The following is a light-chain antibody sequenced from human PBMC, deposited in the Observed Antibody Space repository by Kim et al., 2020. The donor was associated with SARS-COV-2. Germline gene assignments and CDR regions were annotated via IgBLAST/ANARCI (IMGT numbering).Light chain of an antibody. J-gene: IGLJ2*01. CDR2: GKN. V-gene: IGLV3-19*01. CDR3: NSRDSNDNVV. CDR1: SRRTYY. Sequence: SSELTQDPAVSVALGQTVRITCQGDSRRTYYATWYQQKPGQAPILVIFGKNRRPSGIPDRFSGSSSGNTASLTITGTQAGDEADYYCNSRDSNDNVVFGGGTQLTVL.